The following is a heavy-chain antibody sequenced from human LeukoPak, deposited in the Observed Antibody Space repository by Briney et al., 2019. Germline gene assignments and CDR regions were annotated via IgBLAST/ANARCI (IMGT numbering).Heavy chain of an antibody. CDR3: AKYFSEWLAVTDYFDY. CDR2: ISYDGSNK. Sequence: GGSLRLSCAASGFTFSSYGMHWVRQAPGKGLAWVAVISYDGSNKYYADSVKGRFTISRDNSKNTLYLQMNSLRAEDTAVYYCAKYFSEWLAVTDYFDYWGQGTLVTVSS. V-gene: IGHV3-30*18. D-gene: IGHD6-19*01. CDR1: GFTFSSYG. J-gene: IGHJ4*02.